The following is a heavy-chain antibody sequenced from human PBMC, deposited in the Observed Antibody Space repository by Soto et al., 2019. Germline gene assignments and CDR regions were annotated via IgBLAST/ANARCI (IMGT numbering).Heavy chain of an antibody. CDR2: IYYSGST. Sequence: SETLSLTCTVSGGSISSSSYYWGWIRQPPGKGLEWIGSIYYSGSTYYNPSLKSRVTISVDTSKNQFSLKLSSVTAADTAVYYCARLEYCSSTSCSRWFYYYYYYMDVWGKGTTVTVSS. D-gene: IGHD2-2*01. CDR1: GGSISSSSYY. CDR3: ARLEYCSSTSCSRWFYYYYYYMDV. J-gene: IGHJ6*03. V-gene: IGHV4-39*01.